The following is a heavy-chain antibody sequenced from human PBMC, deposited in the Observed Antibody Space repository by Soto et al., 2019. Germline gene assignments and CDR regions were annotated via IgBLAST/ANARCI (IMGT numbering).Heavy chain of an antibody. CDR3: AKVRSLMPTVIPGIDY. CDR2: ISGSGGNT. Sequence: PGRSLRLSCAASGFTFISYAMSWVRQAPGKGLEWVSAISGSGGNTYYADSVKGRFTISRDNSRNRLYLQMDSLRAEDTAVYFCAKVRSLMPTVIPGIDYWGQGSLVTVSS. D-gene: IGHD4-17*01. V-gene: IGHV3-23*01. J-gene: IGHJ4*02. CDR1: GFTFISYA.